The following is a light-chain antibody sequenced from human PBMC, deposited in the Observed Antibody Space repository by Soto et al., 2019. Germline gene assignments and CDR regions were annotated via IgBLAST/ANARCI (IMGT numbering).Light chain of an antibody. CDR3: QSYDSSLSGWV. CDR1: SSNIGAGYD. CDR2: GNS. Sequence: QSVLTQPPSVSGAPGQRVTISCTGSSSNIGAGYDVHWYQQLPGTAPKLLIYGNSNRPSGDPDRFSGSKSGTSASLAITGLQAEDAADYYCQSYDSSLSGWVFGGGTKLTVL. V-gene: IGLV1-40*01. J-gene: IGLJ3*02.